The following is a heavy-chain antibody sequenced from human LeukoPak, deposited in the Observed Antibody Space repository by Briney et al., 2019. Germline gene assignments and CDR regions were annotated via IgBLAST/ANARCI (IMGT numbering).Heavy chain of an antibody. D-gene: IGHD2-21*01. CDR2: IYYSGST. CDR1: GGSISSSSYY. V-gene: IGHV4-39*01. Sequence: PSETLSLACTVSGGSISSSSYYWGWIRQPPGKGLEWIGSIYYSGSTYYNPSLKSRVTISVDTSKNQFSLKLSSVTAADTAVYYCAGGGGDLDYWGQGTLVTVSS. CDR3: AGGGGDLDY. J-gene: IGHJ4*02.